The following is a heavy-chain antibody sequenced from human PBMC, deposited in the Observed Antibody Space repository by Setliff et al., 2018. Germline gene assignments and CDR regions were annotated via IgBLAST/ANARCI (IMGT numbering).Heavy chain of an antibody. V-gene: IGHV3-11*03. CDR1: GYTFSNYF. D-gene: IGHD1-1*01. CDR2: VTITGSFT. J-gene: IGHJ3*02. CDR3: AKGGDWDDEHYAFDI. Sequence: GGSLRLSCEGSGYTFSNYFMSWFRQAPGKGLEWLAYVTITGSFTKEAGSVRGRFSVSRDNSKNSMFLQMNDLRADDTAVYFCAKGGDWDDEHYAFDIWGQGTMVTVSS.